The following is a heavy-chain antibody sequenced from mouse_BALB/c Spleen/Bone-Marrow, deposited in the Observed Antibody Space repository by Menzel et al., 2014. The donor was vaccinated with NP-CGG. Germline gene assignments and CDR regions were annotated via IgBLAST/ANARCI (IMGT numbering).Heavy chain of an antibody. D-gene: IGHD2-3*01. Sequence: QVQLQQSGPELVKPGASVRMSCEASGYTFTTYYIHWVKQRPGQGLEWIGWIYPCNVNTNYNEKFRGKATLTADKSSSTAYMQLSSLTSEDSAVYFCARWLLPYYAMDYWGQGTSVTVSS. CDR3: ARWLLPYYAMDY. V-gene: IGHV1S56*01. CDR2: IYPCNVNT. CDR1: GYTFTTYY. J-gene: IGHJ4*01.